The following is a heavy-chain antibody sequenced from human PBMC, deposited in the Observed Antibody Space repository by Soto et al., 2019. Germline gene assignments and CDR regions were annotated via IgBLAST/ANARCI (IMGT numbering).Heavy chain of an antibody. J-gene: IGHJ5*02. CDR3: ARGRGSSSPGWFDP. CDR2: INHSGRT. V-gene: IGHV4-39*07. CDR1: GYSLSSNTFY. Sequence: PSETLSLTCTVSGYSLSSNTFYWGWIRQPPGKGLEWIGNINHSGRTNYNPSLKSRVTISVDTSKNQFSLKLSSVTAADTAVYYCARGRGSSSPGWFDPWGQGTLVTVSS. D-gene: IGHD6-6*01.